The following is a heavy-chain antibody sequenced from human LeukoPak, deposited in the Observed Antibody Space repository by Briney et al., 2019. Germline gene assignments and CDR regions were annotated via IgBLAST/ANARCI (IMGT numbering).Heavy chain of an antibody. J-gene: IGHJ4*02. Sequence: GESLQISCQGSGYSFTSYWIGWVRQMPGKGLEWMGIIYPGDSDTRYSPSFQGQVTISADKSISTAYLQWSSLKASDTAMYYCARERDAVNLGDFAYWGQGTLVTVSS. CDR1: GYSFTSYW. V-gene: IGHV5-51*01. CDR2: IYPGDSDT. D-gene: IGHD5-24*01. CDR3: ARERDAVNLGDFAY.